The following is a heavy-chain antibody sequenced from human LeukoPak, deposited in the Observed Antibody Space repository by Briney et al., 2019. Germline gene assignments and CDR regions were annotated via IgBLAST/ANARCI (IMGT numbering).Heavy chain of an antibody. D-gene: IGHD1-26*01. V-gene: IGHV4-59*12. Sequence: SETLSLTCTVSGGSISSYYWSWIRQPPGKGLEWIGYIYYSGSTNYNPSLKSRVTMSVDTSKNQFSLKLSSVTAADTAVYYCARLVRGSGSYLGWDYWGQGTLVTVSS. CDR1: GGSISSYY. CDR3: ARLVRGSGSYLGWDY. J-gene: IGHJ4*02. CDR2: IYYSGST.